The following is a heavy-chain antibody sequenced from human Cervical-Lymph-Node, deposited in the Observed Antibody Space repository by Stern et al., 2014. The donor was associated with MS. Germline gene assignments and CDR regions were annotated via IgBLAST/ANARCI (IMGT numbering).Heavy chain of an antibody. CDR2: ISYDGSNK. D-gene: IGHD4-23*01. V-gene: IGHV3-30*18. CDR1: GFTFSSYG. Sequence: VQLVESGGGVVQPGRSLRLSCAASGFTFSSYGMHWVRQAPGKGLEWVAVISYDGSNKYYADSVKGRFTISRDNSKNTLYLQMNSLRAEDTAVYYCAKDAYGGNSGDYFDYGGQGTLVTVSS. J-gene: IGHJ4*02. CDR3: AKDAYGGNSGDYFDY.